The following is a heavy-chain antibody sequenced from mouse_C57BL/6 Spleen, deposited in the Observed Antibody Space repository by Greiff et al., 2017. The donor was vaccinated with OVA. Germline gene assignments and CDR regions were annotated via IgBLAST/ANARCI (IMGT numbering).Heavy chain of an antibody. V-gene: IGHV2-5*01. CDR3: ATYGSTLYAMDY. CDR2: IWRGGST. J-gene: IGHJ4*01. D-gene: IGHD1-1*01. Sequence: VQLQESGPGLVQPSQSLSITCTVSGFSLTSYGVHWVRQSPGKGLEWLGVIWRGGSTDYNAAFMSRLSITKDNSKSQVFFKMNSLQADDTAIYYCATYGSTLYAMDYWGQGTSVTVSS. CDR1: GFSLTSYG.